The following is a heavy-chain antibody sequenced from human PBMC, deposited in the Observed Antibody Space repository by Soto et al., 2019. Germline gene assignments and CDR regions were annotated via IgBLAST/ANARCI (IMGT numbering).Heavy chain of an antibody. CDR3: ARDYDFWSGSPYAPFDY. Sequence: ASVKVSCKASGYTFTSYAMHWVRQAPGQRLEWMGWINAGNGNTKYSQKFQGRVTITRDTSASTAYMELSSLRSDDTAVYYCARDYDFWSGSPYAPFDYWGQGTLVTVSS. V-gene: IGHV1-3*01. J-gene: IGHJ4*02. D-gene: IGHD3-3*01. CDR2: INAGNGNT. CDR1: GYTFTSYA.